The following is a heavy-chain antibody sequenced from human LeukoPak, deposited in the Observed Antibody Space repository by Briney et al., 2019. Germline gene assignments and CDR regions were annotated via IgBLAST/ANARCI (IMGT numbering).Heavy chain of an antibody. D-gene: IGHD6-13*01. Sequence: PSETLSLTCTVSGGSISSGHWWNWVRQAPGKGLEWIGKFYHSGNTNYNPSLKSRVTISVDKSKNQFSLMLSSVTAADTAVYYCARHGVAAAGDYWGQGTLVTVSS. CDR3: ARHGVAAAGDY. CDR2: FYHSGNT. V-gene: IGHV4-4*02. J-gene: IGHJ4*02. CDR1: GGSISSGHW.